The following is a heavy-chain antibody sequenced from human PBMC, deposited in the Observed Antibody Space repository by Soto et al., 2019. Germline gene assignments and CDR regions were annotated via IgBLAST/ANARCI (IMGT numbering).Heavy chain of an antibody. CDR3: ASPRLSSDGTTPIDY. J-gene: IGHJ4*02. V-gene: IGHV3-30-3*01. CDR1: GFTFSSYA. Sequence: QVQLVESGGGVVQPGRSLRLSCAASGFTFSSYAMHWVRQAPGKGLEWVAVISYDGSNKYYADSVKGRFTISRDNSKNTLYLQENSLRAEETAVYYCASPRLSSDGTTPIDYWGQGTLVTVSS. D-gene: IGHD1-1*01. CDR2: ISYDGSNK.